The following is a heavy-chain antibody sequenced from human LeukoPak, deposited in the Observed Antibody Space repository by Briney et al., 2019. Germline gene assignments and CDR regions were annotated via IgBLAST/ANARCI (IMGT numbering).Heavy chain of an antibody. Sequence: GGSLRLSCSAFGFTFGDYAFHWVRQAPGKGLEWLAFIRYDGSDSYYADSVKGRFTISRDNSKNTLYLQMNSLRAEDTAVYYCAKGPNYYGSGRGFDYWGQGTLVTVSS. CDR3: AKGPNYYGSGRGFDY. D-gene: IGHD3-10*01. V-gene: IGHV3-30*02. CDR1: GFTFGDYA. CDR2: IRYDGSDS. J-gene: IGHJ4*02.